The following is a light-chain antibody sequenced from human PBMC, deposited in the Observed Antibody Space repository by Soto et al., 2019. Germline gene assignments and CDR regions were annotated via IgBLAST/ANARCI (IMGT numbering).Light chain of an antibody. J-gene: IGLJ2*01. CDR2: GNS. V-gene: IGLV1-40*01. CDR1: SSNIGAGYD. CDR3: QSYDSGLSGVV. Sequence: QSVLTQPPSVSGAPGQRVTISCTGSSSNIGAGYDVHWYQQLPGTAPKLLIYGNSNRPSGVPDRFSGSKSGTSASLAITGRQAADEADYYCQSYDSGLSGVVFGGGTKVTVL.